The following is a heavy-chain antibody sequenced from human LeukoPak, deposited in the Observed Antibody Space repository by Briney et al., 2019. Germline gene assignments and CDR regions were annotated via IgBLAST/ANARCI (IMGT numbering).Heavy chain of an antibody. D-gene: IGHD2-21*01. V-gene: IGHV3-30-3*01. Sequence: GGSLRLSCAASGFTFSTYAMHWVRQAPGKGLEWVAVISFDGDNKYYADSVKGRFTISRDNSRNMLYLQMSSLRAEDTAVYYCARDCDSAHYFDYWGQGTLVTVSS. J-gene: IGHJ4*02. CDR3: ARDCDSAHYFDY. CDR2: ISFDGDNK. CDR1: GFTFSTYA.